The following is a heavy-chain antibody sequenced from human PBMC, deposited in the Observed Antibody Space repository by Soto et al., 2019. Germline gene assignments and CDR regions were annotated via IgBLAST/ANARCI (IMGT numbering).Heavy chain of an antibody. Sequence: SETLSLTCAVYGGSFSGYYWSWIRQPPGKGLEWIGEINHSGSTNYNPSLKSRVTISVDTSKNQFSLKLSSVTAADTAVYYCARGGAAAGTINYYYYYGMDVWGQGTTVTVSS. J-gene: IGHJ6*02. CDR2: INHSGST. CDR3: ARGGAAAGTINYYYYYGMDV. V-gene: IGHV4-34*01. CDR1: GGSFSGYY. D-gene: IGHD6-13*01.